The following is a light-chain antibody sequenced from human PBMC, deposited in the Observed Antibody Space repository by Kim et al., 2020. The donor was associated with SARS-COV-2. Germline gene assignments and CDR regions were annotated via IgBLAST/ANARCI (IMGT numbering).Light chain of an antibody. V-gene: IGKV1-5*03. CDR1: QSISNW. Sequence: LSASVGDRVTITCRDSQSISNWLAWYQQKPGKAPKLLVYKASSLERGVPSRFSGSGSGTEFTLTINSLQPDDFATYYCQQYKSYSTFGQGTKLEI. CDR2: KAS. J-gene: IGKJ2*01. CDR3: QQYKSYST.